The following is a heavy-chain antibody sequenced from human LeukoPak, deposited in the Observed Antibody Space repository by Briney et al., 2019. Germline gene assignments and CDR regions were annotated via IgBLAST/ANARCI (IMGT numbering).Heavy chain of an antibody. V-gene: IGHV3-30*18. J-gene: IGHJ4*02. CDR3: VKGYGSGSYSTDY. CDR2: ISYDGSNT. D-gene: IGHD3-10*01. Sequence: GGSLRLSCAASGFTFSNYGMHWVRQAPGKGLDWVAFISYDGSNTYYADSVKGRFTISRDNSKNTLYLQMNSLRTEDTAVYYCVKGYGSGSYSTDYWGQGSLITVSS. CDR1: GFTFSNYG.